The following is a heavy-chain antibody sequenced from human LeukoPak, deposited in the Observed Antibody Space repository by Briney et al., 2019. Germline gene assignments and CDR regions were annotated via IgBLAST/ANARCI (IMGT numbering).Heavy chain of an antibody. Sequence: GGSLRLSCAASGFTFSTNSMNWVRQAPGKGLEWVSSISHSSSYIYYADSVKGRFTISRDNAKNSLYLQMNSLRAEDTAVYYCARDGAGRYSTLAAHIDYWGQGTLVTVSS. J-gene: IGHJ4*02. D-gene: IGHD5-12*01. CDR1: GFTFSTNS. CDR3: ARDGAGRYSTLAAHIDY. CDR2: ISHSSSYI. V-gene: IGHV3-21*01.